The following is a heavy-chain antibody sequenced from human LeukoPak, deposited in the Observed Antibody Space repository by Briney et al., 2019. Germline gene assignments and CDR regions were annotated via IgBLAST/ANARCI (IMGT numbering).Heavy chain of an antibody. CDR2: ISYDGSNK. D-gene: IGHD3-10*01. CDR1: GFTFSSYG. Sequence: GGSLRLSCAASGFTFSSYGMHWVRQAPGKGLEWVAVISYDGSNKYYADSVKGRFTISRDNPKNTLYLQMNSPRAEDTAVYYCAKSLGKGIQTFDYWGQGTLVAVSS. V-gene: IGHV3-30*18. J-gene: IGHJ4*02. CDR3: AKSLGKGIQTFDY.